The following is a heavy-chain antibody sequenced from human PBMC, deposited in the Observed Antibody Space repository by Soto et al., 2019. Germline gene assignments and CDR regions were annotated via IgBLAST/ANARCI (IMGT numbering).Heavy chain of an antibody. Sequence: EVKVVESGGDFVKPGGSLRLSCATSGFMFSSAWMSWVRQAPGKGLEWVGRIKSRSDGGARHYAAPVKGRFNISRDDSKHMVYLQMDSLKVEDSAVYYCVEGWNDFWGQGTLVTVSS. CDR3: VEGWNDF. CDR2: IKSRSDGGAR. D-gene: IGHD1-1*01. V-gene: IGHV3-15*06. CDR1: GFMFSSAW. J-gene: IGHJ4*02.